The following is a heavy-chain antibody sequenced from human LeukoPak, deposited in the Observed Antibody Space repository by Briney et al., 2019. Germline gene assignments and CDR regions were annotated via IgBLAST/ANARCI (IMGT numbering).Heavy chain of an antibody. CDR2: IRSSSSTI. CDR3: ARDSGYALDT. D-gene: IGHD2-15*01. Sequence: GGSLRLSCAASGFTPSSYRMNWVRQAPGKGLEWVSYIRSSSSTIYYADSVKGRFTISSDNAKNSLYLQMNTLRDEDTAVYFCARDSGYALDTWGQGTMVTVSS. V-gene: IGHV3-48*02. CDR1: GFTPSSYR. J-gene: IGHJ3*02.